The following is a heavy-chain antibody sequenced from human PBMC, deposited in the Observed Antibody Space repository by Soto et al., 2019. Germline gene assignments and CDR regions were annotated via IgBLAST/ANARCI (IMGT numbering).Heavy chain of an antibody. Sequence: QLQLQESGSGLVKPSQTLSLTCAVSGGSISSGGYSWSWIRQPPGKGLEWIGYIYHSGSTYYNPSLKSRVTISGNRAKNQFSPEVSPVTAADKAGEYWAREGGDYGFYYLGQGTLVTVSS. CDR2: IYHSGST. V-gene: IGHV4-30-2*01. CDR1: GGSISSGGYS. J-gene: IGHJ4*02. D-gene: IGHD4-17*01. CDR3: AREGGDYGFYY.